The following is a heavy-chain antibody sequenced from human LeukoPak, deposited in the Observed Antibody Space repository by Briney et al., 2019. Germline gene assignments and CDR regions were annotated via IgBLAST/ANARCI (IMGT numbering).Heavy chain of an antibody. V-gene: IGHV1-69*13. CDR2: IIPIFGTA. CDR3: ARAVDTAMLWYYFDY. Sequence: SVKVSCKASGGTFISYAISWVRQAPGQGLEWMGGIIPIFGTANYAQKFQGRVTITADESTSTAYMELSSLRSEDTAVYYCARAVDTAMLWYYFDYWGQGTLVTVSS. CDR1: GGTFISYA. D-gene: IGHD5-18*01. J-gene: IGHJ4*02.